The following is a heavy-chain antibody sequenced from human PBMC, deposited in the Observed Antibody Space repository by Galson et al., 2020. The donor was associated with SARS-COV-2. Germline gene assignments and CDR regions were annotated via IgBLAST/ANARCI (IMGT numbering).Heavy chain of an antibody. J-gene: IGHJ5*02. D-gene: IGHD3-10*01. CDR1: GFTFSSYA. Sequence: GGSLRLSCAASGFTFSSYAMHWVRQAPGKGLEWVAVISYDGSNKYYADSVKGRFTISRDNSKNTLYLQMNSLRAEDTAVYYCARPGSGSYFSWFDPWGQGTLVTVSS. CDR2: ISYDGSNK. V-gene: IGHV3-30*04. CDR3: ARPGSGSYFSWFDP.